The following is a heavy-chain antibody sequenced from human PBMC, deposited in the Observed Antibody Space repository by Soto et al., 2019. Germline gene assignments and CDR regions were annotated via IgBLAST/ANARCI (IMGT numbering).Heavy chain of an antibody. J-gene: IGHJ5*02. CDR3: ARAIDWFDP. V-gene: IGHV4-30-2*01. Sequence: SETLSLTCAVSGGSISSGGYSWSWIRQPPGKGLEWIGYIYHSGSTYYNPSLKSRVTISVDTSKNQFSLKLSSVTAADTAVYYCARAIDWFDPWGQGTLVTVSS. CDR2: IYHSGST. CDR1: GGSISSGGYS.